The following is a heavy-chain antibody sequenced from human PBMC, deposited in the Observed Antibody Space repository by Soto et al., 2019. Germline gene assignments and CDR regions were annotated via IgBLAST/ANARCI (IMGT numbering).Heavy chain of an antibody. D-gene: IGHD6-6*01. CDR1: GGTFSSYA. CDR3: ATRYSSSSYYYYYGMDV. V-gene: IGHV1-69*06. Sequence: GASVKVSCKASGGTFSSYAISWVRQAPGQGLEWMGGIIPIFGTANYAQKFQGRVTITADKSTSTAHMELSSLRSEDTAVYYCATRYSSSSYYYYYGMDVWGQGTTVTVSS. CDR2: IIPIFGTA. J-gene: IGHJ6*02.